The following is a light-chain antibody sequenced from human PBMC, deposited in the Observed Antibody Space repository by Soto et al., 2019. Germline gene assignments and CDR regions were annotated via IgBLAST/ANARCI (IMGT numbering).Light chain of an antibody. Sequence: DIQMTQSPSTLSASVGDRVTITCRASQSISGWLAWYQQKPGSAPKLLIYEASKLEIGVPSRFSGSGSGKEFSLTITSLQPDDFATYSCQYYYSYPWTFGQGTKVEI. CDR2: EAS. CDR3: QYYYSYPWT. J-gene: IGKJ1*01. V-gene: IGKV1-5*01. CDR1: QSISGW.